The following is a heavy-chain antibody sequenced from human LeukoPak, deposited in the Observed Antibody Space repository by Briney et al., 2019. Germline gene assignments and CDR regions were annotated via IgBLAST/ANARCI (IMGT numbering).Heavy chain of an antibody. CDR3: ASFLVTAAGNWFDP. Sequence: GASVKVSCKASGGTFSSYAISWVRQAPGQGLEWMGGIIPIFGTANYAQKFQGRVTITTDESTSTAYMGLSSLRSEDTAVYYCASFLVTAAGNWFDPWGQGTLVTVSS. CDR2: IIPIFGTA. V-gene: IGHV1-69*05. CDR1: GGTFSSYA. J-gene: IGHJ5*02. D-gene: IGHD6-13*01.